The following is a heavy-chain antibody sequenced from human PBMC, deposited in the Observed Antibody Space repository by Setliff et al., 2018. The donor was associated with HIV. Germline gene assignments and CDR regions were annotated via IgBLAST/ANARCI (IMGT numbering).Heavy chain of an antibody. Sequence: SETLSLTCTVSGGSISSSNWWSWVRQPPGKGLEWIGYIYKSGSTNYSPSLKSRVTISPGTSKNQFPLKLTSVTAADTAVYYCARLSDTAMASFDSWGQGILVTVSS. CDR2: IYKSGST. J-gene: IGHJ4*02. CDR3: ARLSDTAMASFDS. D-gene: IGHD5-18*01. V-gene: IGHV4-4*02. CDR1: GGSISSSNW.